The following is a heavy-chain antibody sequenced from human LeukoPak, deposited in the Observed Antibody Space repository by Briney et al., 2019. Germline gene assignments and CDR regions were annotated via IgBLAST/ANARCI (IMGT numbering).Heavy chain of an antibody. V-gene: IGHV1-69*04. Sequence: SVTVSCKASGATFSIYAISWVRQPPGQGLEWMGRIIPIFGIANYAQKFQGRVTITADKSTSTAYMELSSLRSEDTAVYYCAIGGTKWKPNFYYWGQGTLVTVSS. CDR2: IIPIFGIA. CDR1: GATFSIYA. CDR3: AIGGTKWKPNFYY. D-gene: IGHD1-26*01. J-gene: IGHJ4*02.